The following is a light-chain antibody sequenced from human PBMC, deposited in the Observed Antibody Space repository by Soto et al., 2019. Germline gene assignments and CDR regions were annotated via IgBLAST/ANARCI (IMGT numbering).Light chain of an antibody. CDR1: SSDVGGYNY. CDR3: SSYTDGTTPVL. Sequence: QSVLTQPASVSGSPGQSITISRTGTSSDVGGYNYVSWYQQYPGKVPKLIIFDVRERPSGVSDRFSGSKSGNTASLTISGLQAEDEADYYCSSYTDGTTPVLLGGGTKLTVL. CDR2: DVR. J-gene: IGLJ2*01. V-gene: IGLV2-14*01.